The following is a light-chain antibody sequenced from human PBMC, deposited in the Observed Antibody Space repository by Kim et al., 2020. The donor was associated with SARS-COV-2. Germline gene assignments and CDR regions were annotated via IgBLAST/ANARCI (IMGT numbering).Light chain of an antibody. J-gene: IGKJ4*01. CDR2: EAA. Sequence: LSPGERAPLYCRASQDINRSLGWYQQKPGQAPRLLIYEAANRATGIPGRFSGSGSGTDFTLTISSLEPEDFAVYYCQQRSIWPLTFGGGTKVDIK. V-gene: IGKV3-11*01. CDR1: QDINRS. CDR3: QQRSIWPLT.